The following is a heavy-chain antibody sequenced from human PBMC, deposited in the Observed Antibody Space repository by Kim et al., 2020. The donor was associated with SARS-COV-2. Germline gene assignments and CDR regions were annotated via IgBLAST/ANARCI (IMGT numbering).Heavy chain of an antibody. V-gene: IGHV3-74*01. CDR2: INSDGSST. Sequence: LSLTCAASGFTFSSYWMHWVRQAPGKGLVWVSRINSDGSSTSYADSVKGRFTISRDNAKNTLYLQMNSLRAEDTAVYYCGTGGFGDLYYFDYWGQGTLVTVSS. CDR1: GFTFSSYW. D-gene: IGHD3-10*01. J-gene: IGHJ4*02. CDR3: GTGGFGDLYYFDY.